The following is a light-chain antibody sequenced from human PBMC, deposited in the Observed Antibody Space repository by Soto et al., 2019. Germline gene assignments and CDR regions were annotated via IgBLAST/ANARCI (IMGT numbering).Light chain of an antibody. J-gene: IGKJ3*01. CDR2: GAS. V-gene: IGKV3-20*01. Sequence: EIVLTQSPGTLSLSPGERATLSCRASQSVSSSYLAWYQQKPGQTPRLLFYGASSRATGIPDRFSGSGSGTEFTFTISRMEPEEFAVDYCQQYGSSPFTFGPGTKVDIK. CDR3: QQYGSSPFT. CDR1: QSVSSSY.